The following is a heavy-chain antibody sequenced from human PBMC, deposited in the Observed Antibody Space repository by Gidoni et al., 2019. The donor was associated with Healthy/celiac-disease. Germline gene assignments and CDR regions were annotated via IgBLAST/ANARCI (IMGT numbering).Heavy chain of an antibody. CDR2: IYHSGST. Sequence: QVQLQESGPGLLKPSETLSLTCAVSGYSISSGYYWGWIRQPPGKGLEWIGSIYHSGSTYYNPSLKSRVTISVDTSKNQFSLKLSSVTAADTAVYYCARQSAAGTGAFDIWGQGTMVTVSS. V-gene: IGHV4-38-2*01. CDR1: GYSISSGYY. D-gene: IGHD6-13*01. CDR3: ARQSAAGTGAFDI. J-gene: IGHJ3*02.